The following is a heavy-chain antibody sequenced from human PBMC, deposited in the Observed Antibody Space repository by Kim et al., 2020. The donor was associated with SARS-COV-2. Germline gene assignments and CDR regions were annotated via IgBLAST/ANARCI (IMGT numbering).Heavy chain of an antibody. J-gene: IGHJ4*02. V-gene: IGHV3-11*01. Sequence: DSMKGRFSVSRDNAKNALYLQMKSLRAEDTAVYYCGRGYCSGGSCNPEDYWGQGTLVTVSS. CDR3: GRGYCSGGSCNPEDY. D-gene: IGHD2-15*01.